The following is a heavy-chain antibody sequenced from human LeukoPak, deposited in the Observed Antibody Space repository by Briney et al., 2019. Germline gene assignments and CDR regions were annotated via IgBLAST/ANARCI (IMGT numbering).Heavy chain of an antibody. CDR2: ISSSGSTI. Sequence: KSGGSLRLSCAASGFTFSDYYMSWIRQAPGKGLEWVSYISSSGSTIYYADSVKGRFTISRDNAKTSLYLQMNILRAEDTAVYYCARCAKFSSPTDYWGQGTLVTVSS. D-gene: IGHD6-6*01. V-gene: IGHV3-11*01. CDR3: ARCAKFSSPTDY. J-gene: IGHJ4*02. CDR1: GFTFSDYY.